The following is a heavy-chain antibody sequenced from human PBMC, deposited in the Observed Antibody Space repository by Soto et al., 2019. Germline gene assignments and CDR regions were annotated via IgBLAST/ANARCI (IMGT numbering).Heavy chain of an antibody. J-gene: IGHJ4*02. Sequence: QVQLVQSGGGVVQPGRSLRLSCAASGFTFSSYGMHWVRQAPGKGLEWLTIIWYDGKTKYYADSVKGRFTISRDNSKNTLYLQMDSLRDTDTGVYYCARHKSGYNDYWGQGTLVTVSS. CDR3: ARHKSGYNDY. CDR1: GFTFSSYG. CDR2: IWYDGKTK. V-gene: IGHV3-33*01. D-gene: IGHD5-12*01.